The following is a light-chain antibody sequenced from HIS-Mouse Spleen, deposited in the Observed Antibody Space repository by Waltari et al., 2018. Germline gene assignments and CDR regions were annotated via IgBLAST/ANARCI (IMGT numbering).Light chain of an antibody. CDR3: YSTDSSGNHRV. CDR1: ALPKNY. Sequence: SYELTQPPSVSVSPGQTARITCPGDALPKNYAYCYQQKSGQAPVLVIYVDSKRPSGIPERFSGSSSGTMATLTISGAQVEDEADYYCYSTDSSGNHRVFGGGTKLTVL. J-gene: IGLJ2*01. CDR2: VDS. V-gene: IGLV3-10*01.